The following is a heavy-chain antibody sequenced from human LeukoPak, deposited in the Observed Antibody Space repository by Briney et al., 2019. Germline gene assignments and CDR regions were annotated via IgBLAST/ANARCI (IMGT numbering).Heavy chain of an antibody. Sequence: GGSLRLSCVGSGFTFRSHAMSWVSQAPEKGLEFVSGIYENGGTTYYADSVKGRFSISRDNSKNTLYLQMDSLRDEDTAVYYCARDLVDGLWFGELFRHNWFDPWGQGTLVTVSS. D-gene: IGHD3-10*01. V-gene: IGHV3-23*01. CDR1: GFTFRSHA. CDR2: IYENGGTT. J-gene: IGHJ5*02. CDR3: ARDLVDGLWFGELFRHNWFDP.